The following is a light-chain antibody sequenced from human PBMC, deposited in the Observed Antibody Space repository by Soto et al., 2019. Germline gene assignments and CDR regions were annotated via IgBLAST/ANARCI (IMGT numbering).Light chain of an antibody. Sequence: QSVLTQPPSVSGSPGQWITISCTGTSSNIGRDNYVYWYQQPPGKAPKLLIYDDTTRPSGVPDRFSGSKSGTTASLSISGLQAEDEADYYCHSYSSSNTGMYVFGTGTKLTVL. V-gene: IGLV2-14*03. CDR1: SSNIGRDNY. CDR2: DDT. CDR3: HSYSSSNTGMYV. J-gene: IGLJ1*01.